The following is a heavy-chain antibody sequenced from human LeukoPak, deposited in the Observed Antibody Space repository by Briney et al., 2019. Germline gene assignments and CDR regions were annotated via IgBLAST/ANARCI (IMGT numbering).Heavy chain of an antibody. J-gene: IGHJ3*01. D-gene: IGHD2-21*02. CDR3: ARDKAMTAYDAFDF. V-gene: IGHV7-4-1*02. Sequence: GASVKVSCKASGYTFSNYAMNWVRQAPGQGLEWMGWINTNTGNPTYAQGFTGRFVFSLDTFVGTAYLQISSLKAEDTAVYYCARDKAMTAYDAFDFWGQGTLVTVSS. CDR2: INTNTGNP. CDR1: GYTFSNYA.